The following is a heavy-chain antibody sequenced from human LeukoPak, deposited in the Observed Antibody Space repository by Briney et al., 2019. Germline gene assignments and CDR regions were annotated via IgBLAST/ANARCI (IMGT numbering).Heavy chain of an antibody. J-gene: IGHJ4*02. CDR1: GGSISSGGYY. V-gene: IGHV4-31*03. CDR3: ATTIIGAAAFDS. Sequence: PSETLSLSCTVSGGSISSGGYYLSWIRQYPGKGLEWIGYIHDSGRTYYNPSLKSRLIMSFDTSKNSFSLTLSSVTAADTAMYHCATTIIGAAAFDSWGQGTLVTVSS. D-gene: IGHD2-2*01. CDR2: IHDSGRT.